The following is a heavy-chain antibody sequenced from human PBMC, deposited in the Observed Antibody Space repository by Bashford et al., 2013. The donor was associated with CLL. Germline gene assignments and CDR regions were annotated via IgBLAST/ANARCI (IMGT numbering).Heavy chain of an antibody. Sequence: SETLSLTCAVYGGSFSGYYWSWIRQPPGKGLEWIGEINHSGSTNYNPSLKSRVTISVDTSKNQFSLKLSSVTAADTAVYYCARGPMIVVVINPGEPYYYYYYGMDVWGQGTTVTGLL. CDR2: INHSGST. J-gene: IGHJ6*02. V-gene: IGHV4-34*01. D-gene: IGHD3-22*01. CDR3: ARGPMIVVVINPGEPYYYYYYGMDV. CDR1: GGSFSGYY.